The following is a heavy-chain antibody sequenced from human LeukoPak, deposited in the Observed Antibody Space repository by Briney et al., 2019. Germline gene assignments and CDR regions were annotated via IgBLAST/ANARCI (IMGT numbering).Heavy chain of an antibody. D-gene: IGHD3-10*01. J-gene: IGHJ4*02. Sequence: SETLSLTCTVSGGSISSYYWSWIRQPPGKGLEWIGYIYYSGSTNYNPSLKSRVTISVDTSKNQFSLKLSSVTAADTAVYYCARVGVWFGIDYWGQGTLVTASS. CDR1: GGSISSYY. CDR2: IYYSGST. CDR3: ARVGVWFGIDY. V-gene: IGHV4-59*01.